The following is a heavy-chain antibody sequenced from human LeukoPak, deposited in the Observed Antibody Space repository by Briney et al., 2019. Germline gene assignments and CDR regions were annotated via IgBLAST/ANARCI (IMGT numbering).Heavy chain of an antibody. CDR2: INSDGSST. J-gene: IGHJ6*02. CDR1: GFTSRSYW. Sequence: GGCLRLSCAPSGFTSRSYWMHWGRQAPGKGVVWVSRINSDGSSTSYADSVKGRFTISRDNAKNTLYLQMNSLRAEDTAVYYCARDLMIPVPAADYYYYYGMGVWGQGTTVTVSS. D-gene: IGHD2-2*01. V-gene: IGHV3-74*01. CDR3: ARDLMIPVPAADYYYYYGMGV.